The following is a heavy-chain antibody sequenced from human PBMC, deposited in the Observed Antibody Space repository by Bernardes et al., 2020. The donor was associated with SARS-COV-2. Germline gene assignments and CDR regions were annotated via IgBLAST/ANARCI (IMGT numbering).Heavy chain of an antibody. D-gene: IGHD2-8*02. CDR1: GGSIRIVGRY. CDR2: VSDRGPT. V-gene: IGHV4-39*01. CDR3: AGHPRTGPSDV. Sequence: SDTLTPTCTISGGSIRIVGRYWGWVRQPPGKGLEWIGAVSDRGPTYYNPSLESRLTISVDTSKNQFSLNLSSVTAADTAIYYCAGHPRTGPSDVWGQGTTVTGS. J-gene: IGHJ6*02.